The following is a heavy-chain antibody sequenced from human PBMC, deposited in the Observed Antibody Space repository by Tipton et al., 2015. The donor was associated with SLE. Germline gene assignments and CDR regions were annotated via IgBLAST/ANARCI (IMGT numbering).Heavy chain of an antibody. Sequence: GLVKPSETLSLTCTVYTGSFSGYYWSWIRQPPGKGLEWIGEINHSGSTNYNPSLKSRVTISVDTSKNQFSLKLSSVTAADTAVYYCAGWRVGSSSSKDSWGQGTLVTVSS. V-gene: IGHV4-34*01. CDR2: INHSGST. CDR3: AGWRVGSSSSKDS. D-gene: IGHD6-6*01. J-gene: IGHJ4*02. CDR1: TGSFSGYY.